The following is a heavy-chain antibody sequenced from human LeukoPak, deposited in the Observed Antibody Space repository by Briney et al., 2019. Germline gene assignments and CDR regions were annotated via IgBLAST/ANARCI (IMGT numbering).Heavy chain of an antibody. J-gene: IGHJ3*02. CDR3: ARSYSSGWYSRLTDAFDI. V-gene: IGHV3-48*01. CDR1: GFTFSRYS. D-gene: IGHD6-19*01. Sequence: GGSLRLSCAASGFTFSRYSMTWVRQAPGKGLEWISFISSSRSTTYYADSVKGRCTISRDNSKNTLYLQMNSLRAEDTAVYYCARSYSSGWYSRLTDAFDIWGQGTMVTISS. CDR2: ISSSRSTT.